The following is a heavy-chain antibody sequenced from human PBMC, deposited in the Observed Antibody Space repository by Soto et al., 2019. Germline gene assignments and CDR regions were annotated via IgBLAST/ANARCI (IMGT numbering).Heavy chain of an antibody. CDR1: GFTFSSYW. CDR3: ASLTFYDILSAYVP. J-gene: IGHJ5*02. D-gene: IGHD3-9*01. CDR2: INSDGSST. V-gene: IGHV3-74*01. Sequence: EVQLVESGGGLVQPGGSLRLSCVASGFTFSSYWMHWVRQAPGKGLVCVSRINSDGSSTNYADSVKGRFTISRDNAKNTRYLQMNSLRVEDTAVYYCASLTFYDILSAYVPWGQGTLVTVSS.